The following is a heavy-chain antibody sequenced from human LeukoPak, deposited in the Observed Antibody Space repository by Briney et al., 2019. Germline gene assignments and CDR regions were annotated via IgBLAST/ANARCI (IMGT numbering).Heavy chain of an antibody. J-gene: IGHJ6*02. V-gene: IGHV1-2*04. CDR2: INPNSGGT. CDR1: GYTFTGYY. D-gene: IGHD5-12*01. CDR3: ARDYVVATGMDV. Sequence: ASVKVSCKASGYTFTGYYMHWVRQAPGQGLEWMGWINPNSGGTNYAQKFQGWVTMTRDTSISTAYMELSRLRSDDTAVYYCARDYVVATGMDVWGQGTTVTVSS.